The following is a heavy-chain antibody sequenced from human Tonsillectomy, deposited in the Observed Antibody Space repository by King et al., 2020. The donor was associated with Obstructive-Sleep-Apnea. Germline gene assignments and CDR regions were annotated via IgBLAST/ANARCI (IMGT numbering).Heavy chain of an antibody. J-gene: IGHJ4*02. Sequence: QLQESGPGLVKPSQTLSLTCIVSGGSISSDGYYWRWIRQHPGKGLEWIAYIYYSGSTYYNPSLKSRVTISVDTSKNQLSLKLSPMTAADTAVYYCARGSPYYFDYWGQGTLVTVSS. CDR2: IYYSGST. D-gene: IGHD3-10*01. CDR3: ARGSPYYFDY. V-gene: IGHV4-31*03. CDR1: GGSISSDGYY.